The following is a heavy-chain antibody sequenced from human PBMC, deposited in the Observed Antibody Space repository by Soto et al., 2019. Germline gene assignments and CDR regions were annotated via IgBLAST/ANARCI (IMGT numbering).Heavy chain of an antibody. CDR1: GGSISSGGYY. Sequence: PSETLSLTCTVSGGSISSGGYYWSWIRQHPGKGLEWIGYIYYSGSTYYNPSLKSRVTISVDTSKNQFSLKLSSVTAADTAVYHCARDLTYYDFWSGYLGGGPFDPWGQGTLVTVSS. CDR2: IYYSGST. V-gene: IGHV4-31*03. D-gene: IGHD3-3*01. CDR3: ARDLTYYDFWSGYLGGGPFDP. J-gene: IGHJ5*02.